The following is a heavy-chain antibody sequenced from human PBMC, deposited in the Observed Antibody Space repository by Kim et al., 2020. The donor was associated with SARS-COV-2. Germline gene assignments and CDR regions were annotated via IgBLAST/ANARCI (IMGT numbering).Heavy chain of an antibody. V-gene: IGHV3-23*01. CDR2: ISGIGGST. Sequence: GGSLRLSCSASGFTFSSYAMSWVRQAPGKGLEWVSAISGIGGSTYYADSVKGRFTISRDNSTNTMYLQMNSLRAEDTAVYYCAKAYTYYYDSSGYYSTWYCDLWGRGTLVTVAA. CDR3: AKAYTYYYDSSGYYSTWYCDL. J-gene: IGHJ2*01. CDR1: GFTFSSYA. D-gene: IGHD3-22*01.